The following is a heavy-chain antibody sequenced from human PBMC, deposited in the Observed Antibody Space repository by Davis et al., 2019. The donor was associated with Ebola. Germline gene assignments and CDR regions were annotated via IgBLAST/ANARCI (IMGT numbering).Heavy chain of an antibody. J-gene: IGHJ3*02. V-gene: IGHV1-3*01. CDR3: ARSCSSCFNDAFDI. Sequence: ASVKVSCKDSGYTFTSYAMHWVRQAPGQRLEWMGWINAGNGNTKYSQKFQGRVTITRDTSASTAYMELSSLRSEDTAVYYCARSCSSCFNDAFDIWGQGTMVTVSS. CDR1: GYTFTSYA. CDR2: INAGNGNT. D-gene: IGHD2-2*01.